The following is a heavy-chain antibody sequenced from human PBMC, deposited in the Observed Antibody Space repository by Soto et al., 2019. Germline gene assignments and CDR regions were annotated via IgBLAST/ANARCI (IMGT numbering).Heavy chain of an antibody. CDR2: IYYSGST. V-gene: IGHV4-61*05. D-gene: IGHD6-19*01. CDR3: ARFHHIAVATFRYYYYYMDV. CDR1: GGSISSSSYY. Sequence: PSETLSLTCTVSGGSISSSSYYWGWIRQPPGKGLEWIGYIYYSGSTNYNPSLKSRVTISVDTSKNQFSLKLSSVTAADTAVYYCARFHHIAVATFRYYYYYMDVWGKGTTVTVSS. J-gene: IGHJ6*03.